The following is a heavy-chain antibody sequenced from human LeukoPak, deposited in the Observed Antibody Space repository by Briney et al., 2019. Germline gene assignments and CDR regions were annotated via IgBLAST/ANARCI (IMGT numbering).Heavy chain of an antibody. CDR2: IYYSGST. D-gene: IGHD4-11*01. CDR1: GGSVINTNW. Sequence: SETLSLTCGVSGGSVINTNWWTWVRQPPGKGLEWIGYIYYSGSTDYNPSLKSRVTISVDTSKNQFSLKLSSVTAADTAVYYCAREGVTKYYFDYWGQGTLVTVSS. V-gene: IGHV4-4*02. CDR3: AREGVTKYYFDY. J-gene: IGHJ4*02.